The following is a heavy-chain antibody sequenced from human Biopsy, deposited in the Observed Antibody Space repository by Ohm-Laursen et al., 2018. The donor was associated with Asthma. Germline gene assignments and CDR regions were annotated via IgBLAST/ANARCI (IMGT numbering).Heavy chain of an antibody. CDR1: GGSFSGYY. CDR2: INHSGST. J-gene: IGHJ6*02. D-gene: IGHD3-3*01. Sequence: SETLSLTCAVYGGSFSGYYWSWIRQPPGKGLEWIGEINHSGSTNYNPSLKSRVTISVDTSKNQFSLKLSSVTAADTAVYYYARSAKTIFGVVMGSYYYGMDVWGQGTTVTVSS. V-gene: IGHV4-34*01. CDR3: ARSAKTIFGVVMGSYYYGMDV.